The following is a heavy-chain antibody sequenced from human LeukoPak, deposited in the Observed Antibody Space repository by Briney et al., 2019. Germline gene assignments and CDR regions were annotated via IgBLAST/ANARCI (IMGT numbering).Heavy chain of an antibody. D-gene: IGHD6-13*01. J-gene: IGHJ4*02. CDR1: GCSISSSSYY. CDR2: IYNSGST. CDR3: ARHPGALIPGGDGGIAAAVVYFDY. V-gene: IGHV4-39*01. Sequence: KPSETLSLTCTVSGCSISSSSYYWGWIRQPPGKGLVWIGSIYNSGSTYYNPSLKSRVTISVDASKNQFSLKLSSVTAADTAVYYCARHPGALIPGGDGGIAAAVVYFDYWGQGTLVTVSS.